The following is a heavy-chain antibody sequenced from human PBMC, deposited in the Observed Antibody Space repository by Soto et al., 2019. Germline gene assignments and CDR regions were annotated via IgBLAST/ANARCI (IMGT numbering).Heavy chain of an antibody. J-gene: IGHJ4*02. CDR1: RFTSSTCG. Sequence: SLRLSCAASRFTSSTCGMNCVRPAPGTRLEWVEGVSGTDGRTYYADSVKGRFTISRDNSRDILYLQMNSLRAEDTAVYYCAKAPQPYDFPYYFEYWGQGALVTVSS. CDR2: VSGTDGRT. V-gene: IGHV3-23*01. CDR3: AKAPQPYDFPYYFEY. D-gene: IGHD3-3*01.